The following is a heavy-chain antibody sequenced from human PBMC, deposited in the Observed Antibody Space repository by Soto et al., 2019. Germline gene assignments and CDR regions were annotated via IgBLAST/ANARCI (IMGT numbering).Heavy chain of an antibody. D-gene: IGHD3-22*01. CDR1: GGSFSAYY. CDR2: INHSGGT. V-gene: IGHV4-34*01. Sequence: PSETLSLTCAVYGGSFSAYYWSWIRQPPGKGLEWIGEINHSGGTSYNPSLKSRVTISVDTSKSQFSLKLTSVTAADRAVYYCARGSVDTVDSRGFYEYWGQGPPVTVSS. CDR3: ARGSVDTVDSRGFYEY. J-gene: IGHJ4*02.